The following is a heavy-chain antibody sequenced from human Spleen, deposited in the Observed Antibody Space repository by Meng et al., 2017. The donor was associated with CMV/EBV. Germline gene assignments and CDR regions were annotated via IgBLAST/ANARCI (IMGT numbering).Heavy chain of an antibody. CDR1: GFTFSSYS. Sequence: GESLKISCAASGFTFSSYSMNWVRQAPGKGLEWVSSISSSSSYIYYADSVKGRFTISRDNAKNSLYLQMNNLRAGDTAVYYCAPVGGWGTGTPTALVTWGQGALVTVSS. CDR2: ISSSSSYI. CDR3: APVGGWGTGTPTALVT. V-gene: IGHV3-21*04. J-gene: IGHJ5*02. D-gene: IGHD2-8*02.